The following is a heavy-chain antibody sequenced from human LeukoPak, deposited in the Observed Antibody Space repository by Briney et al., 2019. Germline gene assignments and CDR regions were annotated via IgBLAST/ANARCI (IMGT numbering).Heavy chain of an antibody. CDR1: GDSISSYY. CDR2: ISTSGST. CDR3: ARAWQWLPLDY. D-gene: IGHD6-19*01. Sequence: SETLSLTCTVSGDSISSYYWSWIRQPAGKGLEWIGRISTSGSTNYSPSLKSRVTMSVDTSKNQFSLKLSSVTAADTAVYYCARAWQWLPLDYWGQGTLVTVSS. J-gene: IGHJ4*02. V-gene: IGHV4-4*07.